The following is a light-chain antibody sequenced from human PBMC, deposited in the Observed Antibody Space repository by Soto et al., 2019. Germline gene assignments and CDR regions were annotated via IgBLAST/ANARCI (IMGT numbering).Light chain of an antibody. CDR3: CSYAGISTFVV. V-gene: IGLV2-23*03. CDR2: EGS. Sequence: QSALTQPASVSGSPGQSITISCTGTSSDVGTYNLVSWYQQHPGKAPKLMIYEGSKRPSGVSNRFSGSKSGNTASLTISGLQAEDEADYYCCSYAGISTFVVFGGGTKLT. CDR1: SSDVGTYNL. J-gene: IGLJ2*01.